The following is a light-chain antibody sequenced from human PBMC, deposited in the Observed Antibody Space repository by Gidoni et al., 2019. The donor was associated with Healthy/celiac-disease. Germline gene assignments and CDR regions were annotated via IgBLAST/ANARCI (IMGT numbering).Light chain of an antibody. Sequence: EIVLTQSPSTLSLSPGERATLSCSASKSVSSYLAWYQQKPGQAPRLLIYDSYNRATGIPARFSGSGSGTDFTLTISSLEPEDFAVYYCQQRSNWPPITFGQGTRLEIK. CDR3: QQRSNWPPIT. V-gene: IGKV3-11*01. CDR2: DSY. J-gene: IGKJ5*01. CDR1: KSVSSY.